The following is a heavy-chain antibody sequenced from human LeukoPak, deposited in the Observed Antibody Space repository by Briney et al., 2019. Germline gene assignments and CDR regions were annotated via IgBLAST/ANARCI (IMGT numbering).Heavy chain of an antibody. CDR1: GGSISTYY. CDR2: IYYSGST. CDR3: AREYYYDSSGYYPPHAFDI. Sequence: SETLSLTCTVSGGSISTYYWSWIRQPPGKALEWIGYIYYSGSTNYNPSLKSRVTISADTSKKQFSLKLSSVTAADTAVYYCAREYYYDSSGYYPPHAFDIWGQGTMVTVSS. J-gene: IGHJ3*02. D-gene: IGHD3-22*01. V-gene: IGHV4-59*01.